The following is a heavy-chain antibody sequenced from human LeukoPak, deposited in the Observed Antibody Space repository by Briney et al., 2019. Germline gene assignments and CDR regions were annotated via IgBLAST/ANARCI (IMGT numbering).Heavy chain of an antibody. Sequence: GRSLRLSCAASGFTFSSYAMHWVRQAPGKGLEWVAVISYDGSNKYYADSVKGRFTISRDNSKNTLYLQMNSLRAEDTAVYYCARVRPKLVLLVEGGYYGSDWGQGTLVTVSS. D-gene: IGHD3-10*01. J-gene: IGHJ4*02. CDR3: ARVRPKLVLLVEGGYYGSD. CDR2: ISYDGSNK. CDR1: GFTFSSYA. V-gene: IGHV3-30*04.